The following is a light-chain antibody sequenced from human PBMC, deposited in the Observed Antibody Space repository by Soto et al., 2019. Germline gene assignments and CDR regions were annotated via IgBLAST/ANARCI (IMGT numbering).Light chain of an antibody. V-gene: IGKV1D-13*01. CDR2: DAS. CDR3: QQFNNYPIT. CDR1: QGISSA. J-gene: IGKJ5*01. Sequence: ASQLTPSPSSLSASVGDRVTITCRASQGISSALAWYQQKPGKAPKLLIYDASSLESGVPSRFSGSGSGTDFTLTISSLQPEDFATYYCQQFNNYPITFGQGTRLEIK.